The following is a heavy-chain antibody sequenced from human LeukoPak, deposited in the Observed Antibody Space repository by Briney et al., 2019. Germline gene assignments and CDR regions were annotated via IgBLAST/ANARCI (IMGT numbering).Heavy chain of an antibody. CDR2: IYYSGST. J-gene: IGHJ4*02. Sequence: SQTLSLTCTVSGGSISSGGYYWSWIRQHPGQGLEWIGYIYYSGSTYYNPSLKSRVTISVDTSKNQFSLKLSSVTAADTAVYYCARASELGIGVEFDYWGQGTLVTVSS. CDR1: GGSISSGGYY. CDR3: ARASELGIGVEFDY. V-gene: IGHV4-31*03. D-gene: IGHD7-27*01.